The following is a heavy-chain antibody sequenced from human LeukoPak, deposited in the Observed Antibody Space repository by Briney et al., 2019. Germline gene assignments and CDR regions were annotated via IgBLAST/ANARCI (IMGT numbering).Heavy chain of an antibody. CDR3: ARPRVAGSLDY. J-gene: IGHJ4*02. Sequence: GGSLRLSCAASGFTFSSYGMSWVRQAPGKGLEWVSAISGSGSSTYYADSVKGRFTISRDNSKNTLYLQMNSLRAEDTAVYYCARPRVAGSLDYWGQGTLVTVSS. D-gene: IGHD6-19*01. V-gene: IGHV3-23*01. CDR2: ISGSGSST. CDR1: GFTFSSYG.